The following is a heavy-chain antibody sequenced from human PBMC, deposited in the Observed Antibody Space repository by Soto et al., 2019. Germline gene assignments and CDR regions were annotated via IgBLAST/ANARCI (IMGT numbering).Heavy chain of an antibody. Sequence: PSQTLSLTPAISGYSVSSNSAALNWISQSPSRGLECLGRTYYKAKLHNDHALSVKSRITINPDTSKKQFSLNLYSVTPEDTAVYYCAAITWFHGMDVWGPGTPVTISS. CDR2: TYYKAKLHN. CDR1: GYSVSSNSAA. D-gene: IGHD3-10*01. CDR3: AAITWFHGMDV. V-gene: IGHV6-1*01. J-gene: IGHJ6*02.